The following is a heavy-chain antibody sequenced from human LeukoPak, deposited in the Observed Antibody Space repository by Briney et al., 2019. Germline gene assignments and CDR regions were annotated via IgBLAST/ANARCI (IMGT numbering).Heavy chain of an antibody. CDR1: GGSISSSNW. CDR2: IYHSGST. V-gene: IGHV4-4*02. Sequence: SETLSLTCAVSGGSISSSNWWSWVRQPPGKGLEWIGEIYHSGSTKYNPSLKSRVTISVDKSKNQFSLKLSSVTAADTAVYSCARLPFNSGYEYSDSWGQGTLATVAS. D-gene: IGHD5-12*01. CDR3: ARLPFNSGYEYSDS. J-gene: IGHJ4*02.